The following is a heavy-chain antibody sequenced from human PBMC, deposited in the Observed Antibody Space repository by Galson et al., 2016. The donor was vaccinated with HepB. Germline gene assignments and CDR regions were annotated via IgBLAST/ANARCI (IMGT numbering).Heavy chain of an antibody. D-gene: IGHD1-1*01. CDR3: ARAYQYTLDY. J-gene: IGHJ4*02. V-gene: IGHV3-7*04. CDR2: INQDGTEK. Sequence: SLRLSCAASGLTLSNFWMTWVRQAPGKGLERVANINQDGTEKHYLDSVRGRFTISRDNAKSSLFLQMNSLRAEDTAVYFCARAYQYTLDYWGQGTLVTVSS. CDR1: GLTLSNFW.